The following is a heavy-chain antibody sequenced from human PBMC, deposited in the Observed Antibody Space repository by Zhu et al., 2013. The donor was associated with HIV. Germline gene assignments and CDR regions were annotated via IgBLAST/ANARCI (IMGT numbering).Heavy chain of an antibody. CDR2: ISVYNGNT. Sequence: QVQLVQSGAEVKKLGASVKVSCKTSGYTFTTYGLSWVRQAPGQGLEWMGWISVYNGNTNYAQNLQDRVTMTTDTSTSTAYMEMRSLTSDDTAVYYCARIGATRDYWGQGTLVTVSS. J-gene: IGHJ4*02. CDR3: ARIGATRDY. V-gene: IGHV1-18*01. D-gene: IGHD3-10*01. CDR1: GYTFTTYG.